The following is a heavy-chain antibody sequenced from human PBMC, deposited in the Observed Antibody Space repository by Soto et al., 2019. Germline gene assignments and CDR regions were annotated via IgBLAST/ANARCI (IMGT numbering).Heavy chain of an antibody. V-gene: IGHV1-69*13. D-gene: IGHD3-3*01. J-gene: IGHJ6*02. CDR2: IIPIFGTA. Sequence: SVKVSCKASGGTFSSYAISWVRQAPGQGLEWMGGIIPIFGTANYAQKFQGRVTITADESTSTAYMELSSLRSDDTAVYYCARVAPYSPFGVARYGMDVWGHGTTVTVSS. CDR1: GGTFSSYA. CDR3: ARVAPYSPFGVARYGMDV.